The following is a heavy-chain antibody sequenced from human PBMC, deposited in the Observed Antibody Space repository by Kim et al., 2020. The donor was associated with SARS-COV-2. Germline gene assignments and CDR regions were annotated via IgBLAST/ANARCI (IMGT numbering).Heavy chain of an antibody. CDR2: SSTM. CDR3: ARGDRSGF. Sequence: SSTMYYADSVKGRFTISRDNAKNSLYLQVNSLRAEDTAVYYCARGDRSGFWGQGTLVTVSS. D-gene: IGHD3-10*01. V-gene: IGHV3-48*04. J-gene: IGHJ4*02.